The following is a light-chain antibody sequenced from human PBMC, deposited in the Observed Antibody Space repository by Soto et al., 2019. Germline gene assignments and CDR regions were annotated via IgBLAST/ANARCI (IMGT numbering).Light chain of an antibody. CDR3: QVWDSDSEHYV. V-gene: IGLV3-21*02. CDR2: DDT. CDR1: NIGTKS. Sequence: SYELTQPSSVSVAPGQTARIPCGGDNIGTKSVHWYRQRPGQAPVLVVYDDTSRPSGTPDRVSGSNSGNTATLTISRVEAGDEADYYCQVWDSDSEHYVFGGWTKLTVL. J-gene: IGLJ1*01.